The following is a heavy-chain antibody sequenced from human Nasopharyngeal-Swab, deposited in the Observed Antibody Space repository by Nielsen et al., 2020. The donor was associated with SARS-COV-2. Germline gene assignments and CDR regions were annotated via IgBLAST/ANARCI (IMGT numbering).Heavy chain of an antibody. CDR2: IYTSGST. CDR3: ARDRATYYDFWSGYYHYGMDV. J-gene: IGHJ6*02. V-gene: IGHV4-4*07. D-gene: IGHD3-3*01. Sequence: SETLSLTCTVSGGSISSYSWSWIRPPAGKGLEWIGRIYTSGSTTSNPSLKSRVTMSVDTSKNQFSLKLSSVTAADTAVYYCARDRATYYDFWSGYYHYGMDVWGQGTTVTVSS. CDR1: GGSISSYS.